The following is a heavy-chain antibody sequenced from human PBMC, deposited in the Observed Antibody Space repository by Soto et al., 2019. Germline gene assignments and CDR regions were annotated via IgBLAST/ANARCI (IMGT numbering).Heavy chain of an antibody. D-gene: IGHD4-17*01. J-gene: IGHJ4*02. Sequence: ASVKVSCKTSGYTFTDYDINWVRQAPGQGLEWMGWVSPDHGNAGYAQQFVGRVTMTSDTSISTVFLELTNLRSEDTAVYYCAVTTGYWGQGTKVTVSS. V-gene: IGHV1-8*01. CDR2: VSPDHGNA. CDR1: GYTFTDYD. CDR3: AVTTGY.